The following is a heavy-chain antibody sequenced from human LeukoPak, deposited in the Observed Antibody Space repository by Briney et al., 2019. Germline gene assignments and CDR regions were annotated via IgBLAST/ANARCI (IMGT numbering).Heavy chain of an antibody. CDR3: ATDRQDCSSTSCLDY. CDR2: FDPEDGET. CDR1: GYTLTELS. J-gene: IGHJ4*02. D-gene: IGHD2-2*01. Sequence: ASVKVSCKVSGYTLTELSMHWVRQAPGEGLEWMGGFDPEDGETIYAQKFQGRVTMTEDTSTDTAYMELSSLRFEDTAVYYCATDRQDCSSTSCLDYWGQGTLVTVSS. V-gene: IGHV1-24*01.